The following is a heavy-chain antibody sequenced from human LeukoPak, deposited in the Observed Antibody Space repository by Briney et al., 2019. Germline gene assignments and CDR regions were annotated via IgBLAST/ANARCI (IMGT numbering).Heavy chain of an antibody. D-gene: IGHD6-19*01. V-gene: IGHV3-48*01. J-gene: IGHJ4*02. CDR2: ISGTSNTI. Sequence: GGSLRLSCAASGFTFSSYSMNWVRQAPGKGVEWVSYISGTSNTIYYDDSVKGRFTVSRDNAKNSLYLQMNRLRAEDTAIYYCARDLGSYSSGWYMGFDYWGQGTLVTVSS. CDR1: GFTFSSYS. CDR3: ARDLGSYSSGWYMGFDY.